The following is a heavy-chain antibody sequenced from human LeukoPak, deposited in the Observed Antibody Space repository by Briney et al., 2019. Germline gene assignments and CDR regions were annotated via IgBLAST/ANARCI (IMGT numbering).Heavy chain of an antibody. CDR3: ARVGSGWDGVDY. V-gene: IGHV3-33*01. CDR2: IWYDGSNK. CDR1: GFKLINYG. Sequence: PGGSLRLSCAASGFKLINYGMHWVRQTPGKGLEWVAVIWYDGSNKYYVDSVKGRFTISRDNSKNTLYLQMNSLRAEDTAVYYCARVGSGWDGVDYWGQGTLVTVSS. J-gene: IGHJ4*02. D-gene: IGHD6-19*01.